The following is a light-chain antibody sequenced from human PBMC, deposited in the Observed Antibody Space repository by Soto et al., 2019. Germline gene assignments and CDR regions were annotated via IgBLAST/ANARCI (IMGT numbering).Light chain of an antibody. CDR3: QQYNSYSGT. V-gene: IGKV1-5*01. Sequence: DIXMTQSPSTLSAXVGXRVTIXCRASQSISSWLAWYQQKPGKAPKLLIYDASSLESGVPSRFSGXXXGTXXXLTISSLQPDDFATYYCQQYNSYSGTFGQGTKVEIK. CDR2: DAS. CDR1: QSISSW. J-gene: IGKJ1*01.